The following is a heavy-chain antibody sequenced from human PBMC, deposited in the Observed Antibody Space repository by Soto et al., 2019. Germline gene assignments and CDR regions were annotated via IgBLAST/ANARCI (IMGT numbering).Heavy chain of an antibody. Sequence: PSETLSLTCAVYGGSFSGYYWSWIRQPPGKGLEWIGEINHSGSTNYNPSLKSRVTISVDTSKNQFSLKLSSVTAADTAVYFCARAHAPTLPFDYWGLGTLVTVSS. V-gene: IGHV4-34*01. J-gene: IGHJ4*01. CDR3: ARAHAPTLPFDY. CDR2: INHSGST. D-gene: IGHD2-15*01. CDR1: GGSFSGYY.